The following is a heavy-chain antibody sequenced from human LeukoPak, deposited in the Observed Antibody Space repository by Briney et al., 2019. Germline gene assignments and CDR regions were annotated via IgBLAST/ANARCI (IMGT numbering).Heavy chain of an antibody. CDR3: AKDIRGYSYGPFDY. J-gene: IGHJ4*02. CDR2: IWYDGSNK. CDR1: GFTFSSYG. D-gene: IGHD5-18*01. Sequence: GGSLRLSCAASGFTFSSYGMHWVRQAPAKGLEWLAVIWYDGSNKYYADSVKGRFTISRDNSKNTLYLQMNSLRAEDTAVYYCAKDIRGYSYGPFDYWGQGTLVTVSS. V-gene: IGHV3-33*06.